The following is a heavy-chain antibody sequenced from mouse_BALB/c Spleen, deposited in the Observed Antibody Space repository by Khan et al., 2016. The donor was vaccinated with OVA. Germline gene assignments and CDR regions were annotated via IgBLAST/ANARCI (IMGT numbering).Heavy chain of an antibody. D-gene: IGHD2-3*01. CDR3: ARFHDGYYYNVDY. Sequence: QVQLKESGPGLVAPSQSLSLTCTVPGFALTSYGVHWVRQPPGKGLEWLGVIWAGGSPNYNSALMSRLTISKDNSKRQFCLKSIRLQTDDTAMYYCARFHDGYYYNVDYWGQGTSVTVSS. J-gene: IGHJ4*01. CDR2: IWAGGSP. V-gene: IGHV2-9*02. CDR1: GFALTSYG.